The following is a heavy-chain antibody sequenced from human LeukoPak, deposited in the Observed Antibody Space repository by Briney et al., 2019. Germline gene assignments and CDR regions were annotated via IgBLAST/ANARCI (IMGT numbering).Heavy chain of an antibody. V-gene: IGHV3-23*01. CDR1: DSTFRSHD. CDR2: IAADGAS. D-gene: IGHD3-3*01. Sequence: GGSLTLSCAGFDSTFRSHDMSWVRQTLQKGLEWVSSIAADGASFYADSVRGRFTISRDKSESILYLQMNSLRADDTAIYYCAKGPNFYSWRAVDYWGRGSLVTVSS. J-gene: IGHJ4*02. CDR3: AKGPNFYSWRAVDY.